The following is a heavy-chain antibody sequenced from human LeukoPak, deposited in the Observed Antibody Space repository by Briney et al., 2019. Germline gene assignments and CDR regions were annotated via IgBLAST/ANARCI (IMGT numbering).Heavy chain of an antibody. J-gene: IGHJ4*02. Sequence: SETLSLTCTVSGGSISSYYWTWIRQPAGEGLEWAGRIYPSGSTNYNPSLKSRVTMSVDTSKNLFSLKLSSVTAADKSVYSCAREDGSGMPDEWGQGTLVTVSS. D-gene: IGHD3-10*01. CDR1: GGSISSYY. CDR2: IYPSGST. V-gene: IGHV4-4*07. CDR3: AREDGSGMPDE.